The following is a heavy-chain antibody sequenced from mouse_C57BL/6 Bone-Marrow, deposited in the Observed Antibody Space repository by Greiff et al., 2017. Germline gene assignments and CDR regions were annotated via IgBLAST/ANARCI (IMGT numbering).Heavy chain of an antibody. CDR1: GYTFTSYG. V-gene: IGHV1-81*01. CDR2: IYPRSGNT. Sequence: VQLQESGAELARPGASVKLSCKASGYTFTSYGISWVKQRTGQGLEWIGEIYPRSGNTYYNEKFKGKATLTADKSSSTAYMELRSLTSEDSAVYFCAPDLLWLRRGYWGQGTTLTGSS. D-gene: IGHD2-2*01. CDR3: APDLLWLRRGY. J-gene: IGHJ2*01.